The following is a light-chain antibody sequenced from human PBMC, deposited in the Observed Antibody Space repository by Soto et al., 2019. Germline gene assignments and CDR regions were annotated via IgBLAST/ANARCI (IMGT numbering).Light chain of an antibody. CDR2: GNN. J-gene: IGLJ1*01. CDR3: QSSERGLSGYV. CDR1: SSNIGADYD. Sequence: QSVLTQPPSVSGAPGQRVTISCTGSSSNIGADYDVHWYQQRPGAAPTLLIYGNNNRPSGVPDRFSGSKSGTSASLAIVGLQADDDADYYCQSSERGLSGYVFGSGTKLTVL. V-gene: IGLV1-40*01.